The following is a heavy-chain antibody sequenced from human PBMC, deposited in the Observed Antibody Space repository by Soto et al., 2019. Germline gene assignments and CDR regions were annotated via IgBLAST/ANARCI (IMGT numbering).Heavy chain of an antibody. CDR3: AKAVGLTYNYYGVEV. V-gene: IGHV3-30*18. Sequence: GGSLRLSCAVSGFTFSSYGMHWVRQAPVKGLEWVAFISYDGSEKYYADSVKGRFTISRDNSKNTLYLQMNSLRAEDTAVFYCAKAVGLTYNYYGVEVWGQGTTVTVSS. J-gene: IGHJ6*02. CDR2: ISYDGSEK. CDR1: GFTFSSYG. D-gene: IGHD2-15*01.